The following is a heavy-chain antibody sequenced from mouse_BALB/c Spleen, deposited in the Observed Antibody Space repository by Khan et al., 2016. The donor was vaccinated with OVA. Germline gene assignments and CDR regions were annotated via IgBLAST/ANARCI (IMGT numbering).Heavy chain of an antibody. CDR2: INSGGDYT. Sequence: EVELVESGGGLVKPGGPLKLSCAASGFTFSTYAMSWVRQTPEKRLEWVATINSGGDYTYYPDSVKGRFTISRDNAKNTLYLQMSSLRSEDTATYYCARHNYGPFAYWGQGTLVTVSA. D-gene: IGHD1-1*01. CDR1: GFTFSTYA. J-gene: IGHJ3*01. V-gene: IGHV5-9-3*01. CDR3: ARHNYGPFAY.